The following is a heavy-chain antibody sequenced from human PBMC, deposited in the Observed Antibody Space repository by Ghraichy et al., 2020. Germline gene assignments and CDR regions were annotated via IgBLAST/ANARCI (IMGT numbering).Heavy chain of an antibody. Sequence: GESLNISCQGSGNSFTNYWIAWVCQMPGKGLEWMGIIYPGDSDTKYSPSFQGHVTMSADKSITTAYLQWSSLKASDTAIYYCARQTGTAGTTTGDFDSWGPGTPVTVSS. D-gene: IGHD1-14*01. J-gene: IGHJ4*02. CDR1: GNSFTNYW. V-gene: IGHV5-51*01. CDR2: IYPGDSDT. CDR3: ARQTGTAGTTTGDFDS.